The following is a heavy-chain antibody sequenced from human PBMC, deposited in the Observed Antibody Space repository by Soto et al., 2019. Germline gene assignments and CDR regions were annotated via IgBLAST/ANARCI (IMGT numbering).Heavy chain of an antibody. Sequence: SVKVSCKASGGTFSSYAISWVRQAPGQGLEWMGGIIPIFGTANYAQKFQGRVTITADESTSTVYMELSSLRSEDTAIYYCATTEGGDYYNWFDPWGQGTLVTVSS. CDR2: IIPIFGTA. D-gene: IGHD3-16*01. J-gene: IGHJ5*02. CDR1: GGTFSSYA. CDR3: ATTEGGDYYNWFDP. V-gene: IGHV1-69*13.